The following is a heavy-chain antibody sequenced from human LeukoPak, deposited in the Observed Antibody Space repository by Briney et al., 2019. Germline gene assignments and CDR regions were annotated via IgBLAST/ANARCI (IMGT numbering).Heavy chain of an antibody. Sequence: SETLSLTCTVSGGSMSCYYWSWIRQPPGKGLEWIGYIHYSGTTNYNPSLKSRVTISLDTSRNQFSLKLRSVTTADTAVYYCARRRVYSGSGEFDFWGQGTLVTVSS. CDR3: ARRRVYSGSGEFDF. J-gene: IGHJ4*02. CDR2: IHYSGTT. D-gene: IGHD5-12*01. CDR1: GGSMSCYY. V-gene: IGHV4-59*01.